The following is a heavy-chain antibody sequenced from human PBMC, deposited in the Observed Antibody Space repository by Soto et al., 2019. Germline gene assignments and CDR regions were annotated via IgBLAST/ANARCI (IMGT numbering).Heavy chain of an antibody. J-gene: IGHJ6*02. D-gene: IGHD6-13*01. V-gene: IGHV3-30*18. CDR3: AKENDLIAAAERYYYGMDV. Sequence: PGGSLRLSCAASGFTFSSYGMHLVRQAPGKGLECVSVISYDGSNKYYADSVKGRFTISRDNSKNTLYLQMNSLRAEDTAVYYCAKENDLIAAAERYYYGMDVWGQGTTVTVSS. CDR1: GFTFSSYG. CDR2: ISYDGSNK.